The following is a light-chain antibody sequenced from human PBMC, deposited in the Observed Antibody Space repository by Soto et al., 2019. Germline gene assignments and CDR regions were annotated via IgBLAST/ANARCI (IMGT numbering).Light chain of an antibody. Sequence: QSALTQPASVSGSPGQSITISCTGTSSDVGSYNLVSWYQQHPGKAPKLMIYEGSKRPSGVSNRFSGSKSGNTASLTISGLQAEAEDDYYCRSSAGSSTFVFGTGTKSPS. CDR1: SSDVGSYNL. V-gene: IGLV2-23*03. CDR2: EGS. CDR3: RSSAGSSTFV. J-gene: IGLJ1*01.